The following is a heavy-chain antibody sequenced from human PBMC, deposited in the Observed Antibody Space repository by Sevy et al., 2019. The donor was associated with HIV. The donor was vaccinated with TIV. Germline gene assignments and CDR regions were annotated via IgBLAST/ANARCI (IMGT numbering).Heavy chain of an antibody. Sequence: GGSLRLSCTASGFTFSSYEMNWVRLAPGKGLEWVSYISNSGSTIHYSDSVKGRFTISRDNAKNSLYLQMNSLRAEDTAVYYCARDLPPSVTTVPHFDYWGRGTLVTVSS. CDR3: ARDLPPSVTTVPHFDY. J-gene: IGHJ4*02. D-gene: IGHD4-17*01. CDR2: ISNSGSTI. V-gene: IGHV3-48*03. CDR1: GFTFSSYE.